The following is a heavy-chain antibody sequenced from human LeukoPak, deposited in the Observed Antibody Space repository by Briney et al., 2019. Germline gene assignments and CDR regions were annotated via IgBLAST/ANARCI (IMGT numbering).Heavy chain of an antibody. CDR2: IYHSGSS. J-gene: IGHJ4*02. V-gene: IGHV4-30-2*01. Sequence: SETLSLTCAVSGVSVGSGGYSWNWVRQPPGKGLEWIGYIYHSGSSFYNPSLKSRLTIPMDRSKIQFSLKLSSVTAADTAVYYCVSAYCGGDCYHSLLTDWGQGALVTVSS. CDR3: VSAYCGGDCYHSLLTD. CDR1: GVSVGSGGYS. D-gene: IGHD2-21*02.